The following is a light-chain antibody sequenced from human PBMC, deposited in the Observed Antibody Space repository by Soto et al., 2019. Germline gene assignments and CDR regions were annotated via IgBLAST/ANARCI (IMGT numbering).Light chain of an antibody. CDR1: QIIYTT. V-gene: IGKV3-11*01. CDR3: QQRGYWPLT. CDR2: EAS. J-gene: IGKJ4*01. Sequence: EIVLTQSPATLSLSPGERATLSCRTSQIIYTTLAWYQHKPGQAPRLLIHEASIRATGVPARFSGSGSGADFTLTISGLEPEDFAVYYCQQRGYWPLTFGGGTKVEI.